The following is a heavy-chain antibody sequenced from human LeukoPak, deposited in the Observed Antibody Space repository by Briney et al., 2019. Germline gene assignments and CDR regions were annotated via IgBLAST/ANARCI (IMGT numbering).Heavy chain of an antibody. V-gene: IGHV4-59*08. Sequence: SETLSLTCTVSGGSISSYYWSWIRQPPGKGLEWIGYIFYSGSTNCNPSLKSRVTMSVDTSKNQLSLKLSSVTAADTAVYYCASAAGWLRFDFWGQGTLVTVSS. J-gene: IGHJ4*02. D-gene: IGHD6-19*01. CDR3: ASAAGWLRFDF. CDR1: GGSISSYY. CDR2: IFYSGST.